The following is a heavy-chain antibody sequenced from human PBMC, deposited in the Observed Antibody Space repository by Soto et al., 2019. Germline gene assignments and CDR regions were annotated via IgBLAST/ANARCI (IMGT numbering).Heavy chain of an antibody. CDR1: GYTFTSYD. D-gene: IGHD3-3*01. CDR3: ASQPSLITIFGVVIQGTDAFDI. J-gene: IGHJ3*02. V-gene: IGHV1-8*01. CDR2: MNPNSGNT. Sequence: ASVKVSCKASGYTFTSYDINWVRQATGQGLEWMGWMNPNSGNTGYAQKFQGRVTMTRNTSISTAYMELSSLRSEDTAVYYCASQPSLITIFGVVIQGTDAFDIWGQGTMVTVSS.